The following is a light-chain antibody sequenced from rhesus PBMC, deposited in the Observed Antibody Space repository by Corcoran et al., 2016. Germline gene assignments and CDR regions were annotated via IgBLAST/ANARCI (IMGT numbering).Light chain of an antibody. CDR3: QQYNDLLPT. CDR1: QSVGSY. Sequence: EIVMTQSPATLSLSPGETATLSCRASQSVGSYLAWYQQKPGQAPKLPVHSAYFRAHGITDSFSGSGSRTDFTLTISSLEPEDVGVYHCQQYNDLLPTFGQGTKVEIK. CDR2: SAY. V-gene: IGKV3-40*03. J-gene: IGKJ1*01.